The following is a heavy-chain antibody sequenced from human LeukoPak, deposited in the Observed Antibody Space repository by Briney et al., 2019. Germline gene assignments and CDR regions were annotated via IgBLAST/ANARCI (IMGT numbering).Heavy chain of an antibody. CDR3: ARENGGGWIDP. Sequence: GGSLRLSCAASGFTFSSYGMHWVRQAPGKGLEWVAVIWYDGSNKYYADSVKGRFTISRDNSKNTLYLQMNSLRAEDTAVYYCARENGGGWIDPWGQGTLVTVSS. CDR1: GFTFSSYG. CDR2: IWYDGSNK. D-gene: IGHD2-8*01. V-gene: IGHV3-33*01. J-gene: IGHJ5*02.